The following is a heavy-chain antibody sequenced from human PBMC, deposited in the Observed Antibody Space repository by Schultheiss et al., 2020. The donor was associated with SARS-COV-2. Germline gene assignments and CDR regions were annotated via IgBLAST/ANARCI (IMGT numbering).Heavy chain of an antibody. Sequence: SETLSLTCTVSGCSISSYYWSWIRQPPGKGLEWIGYIYYSGSTNYNPSLKSRVTISVDTSKNQFSLKLSSVTAADTAVYYCARDLSSVYNWFDPWGQGTLVTVSS. CDR1: GCSISSYY. CDR3: ARDLSSVYNWFDP. V-gene: IGHV4-59*12. CDR2: IYYSGST. D-gene: IGHD3-16*02. J-gene: IGHJ5*02.